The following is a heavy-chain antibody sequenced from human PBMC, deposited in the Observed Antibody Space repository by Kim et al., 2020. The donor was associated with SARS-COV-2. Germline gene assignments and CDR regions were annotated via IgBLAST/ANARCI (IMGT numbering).Heavy chain of an antibody. CDR3: ARDPSPVPAAIPREGEYFQH. CDR2: ISSSGSTI. V-gene: IGHV3-11*01. Sequence: GGSLRLSCAASGFTFSDYYMSWIRQAPGKGLEWVSYISSSGSTIYYADSVKGRFTISRDNAKNSLYLQMNSLRAEDTAVYYCARDPSPVPAAIPREGEYFQHWGQGTLVTVSS. D-gene: IGHD2-2*01. J-gene: IGHJ1*01. CDR1: GFTFSDYY.